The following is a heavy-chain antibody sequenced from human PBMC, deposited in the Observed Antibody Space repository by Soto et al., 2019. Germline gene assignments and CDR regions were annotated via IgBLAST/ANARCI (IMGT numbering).Heavy chain of an antibody. Sequence: ASVKVSCKASGYSFTAYYIHWVRQAPGQGLEWMGIINPSVGNTNYAQKLQGRVTMTTDTSTSTAYMELRSLRSDDTAVYYCARDRDTGYSSGWYRRDYYYYYGMDVWGQGTTVTVSS. D-gene: IGHD6-19*01. CDR3: ARDRDTGYSSGWYRRDYYYYYGMDV. V-gene: IGHV1-46*01. CDR1: GYSFTAYY. CDR2: INPSVGNT. J-gene: IGHJ6*02.